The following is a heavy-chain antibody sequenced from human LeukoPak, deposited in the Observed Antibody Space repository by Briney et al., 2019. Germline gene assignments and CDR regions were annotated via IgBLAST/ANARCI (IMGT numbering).Heavy chain of an antibody. D-gene: IGHD2-15*01. Sequence: GASVRVSCKASGYTFTGYYIHWVRQAPGQGPEWMGWIYANSGGTSYAQKFQGRVTMTRDTSINTAYMELTRLRSDDTAVYFCARVGYCSGRTCYHPWFDPWGQGTLVTVSA. CDR3: ARVGYCSGRTCYHPWFDP. V-gene: IGHV1-2*02. CDR2: IYANSGGT. CDR1: GYTFTGYY. J-gene: IGHJ5*02.